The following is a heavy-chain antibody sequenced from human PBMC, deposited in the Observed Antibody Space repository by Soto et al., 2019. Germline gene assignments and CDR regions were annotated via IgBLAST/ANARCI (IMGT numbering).Heavy chain of an antibody. CDR2: ISAYNGNT. Sequence: GASVKVSCKASGYTFTSYGISWVRQAPGQGLEWMGWISAYNGNTNYAQKLQGRVTMTTDTSTSTAYMELRSLRSDDTAVYYCARDFSCSSTSSYYYYYDMDVWGQGTTVTVSS. J-gene: IGHJ6*02. CDR1: GYTFTSYG. V-gene: IGHV1-18*01. CDR3: ARDFSCSSTSSYYYYYDMDV. D-gene: IGHD2-2*01.